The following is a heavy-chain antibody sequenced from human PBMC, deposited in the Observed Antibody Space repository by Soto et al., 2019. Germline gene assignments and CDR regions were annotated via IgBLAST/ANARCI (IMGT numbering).Heavy chain of an antibody. CDR3: ARERRELPLDYYYYGMDV. CDR1: GYTFTSYD. CDR2: MNPNSGNT. J-gene: IGHJ6*02. Sequence: ASVKVSCKASGYTFTSYDINWVRQATGQGLEWMGWMNPNSGNTGYAQKFQGRVTMTRNASISTAYMELSSLRSEDTAVYYCARERRELPLDYYYYGMDVWGQGTTVTVSS. V-gene: IGHV1-8*01. D-gene: IGHD1-26*01.